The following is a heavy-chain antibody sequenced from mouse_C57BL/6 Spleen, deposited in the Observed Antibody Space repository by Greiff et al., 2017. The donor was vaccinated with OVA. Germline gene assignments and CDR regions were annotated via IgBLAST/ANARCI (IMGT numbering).Heavy chain of an antibody. CDR2: ISSGGSYT. V-gene: IGHV5-6*01. CDR1: GFTFSSYG. Sequence: EVQLVESGGDLVKPGGSLKLSCAASGFTFSSYGMSWVRQTPDKRLEWVATISSGGSYTYYPDSVKGRFTISRDNAKNTLYLQMSSLKSEDTAMYYCARHENFDVWGTGTTVTVSS. CDR3: ARHENFDV. J-gene: IGHJ1*03.